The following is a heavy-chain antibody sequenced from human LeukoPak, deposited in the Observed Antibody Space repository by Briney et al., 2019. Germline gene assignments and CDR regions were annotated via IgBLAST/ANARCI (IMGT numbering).Heavy chain of an antibody. V-gene: IGHV3-7*01. J-gene: IGHJ4*02. CDR1: GFTFSSYW. CDR2: IKQDGSEK. D-gene: IGHD6-19*01. CDR3: ARESRQWLVLGGVDY. Sequence: GGSLRLSCAASGFTFSSYWMSWVRQAPGKGLEWVANIKQDGSEKYYVDSVKGRFTISRDNAKNSLYLQMNSLRAEDTAVYYCARESRQWLVLGGVDYWGQGTLVTVSS.